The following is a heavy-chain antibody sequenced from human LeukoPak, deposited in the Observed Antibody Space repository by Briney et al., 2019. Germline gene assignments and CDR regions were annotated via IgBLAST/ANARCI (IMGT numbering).Heavy chain of an antibody. CDR1: GGSISSYY. CDR3: ASSGTTTVTTAPDPYYFDY. J-gene: IGHJ4*02. V-gene: IGHV4-59*01. Sequence: KSSETLSLTCTVSGGSISSYYWSWIRQPPGKGLEWIGYIYYSGSTNYNPSLKSRVTISVDTSKNQFSLKLSSVTAADTAVYYCASSGTTTVTTAPDPYYFDYWGQGTLVTVSS. CDR2: IYYSGST. D-gene: IGHD4-17*01.